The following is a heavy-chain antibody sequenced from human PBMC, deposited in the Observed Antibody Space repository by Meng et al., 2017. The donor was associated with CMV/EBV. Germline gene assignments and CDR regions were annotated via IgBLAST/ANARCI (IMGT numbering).Heavy chain of an antibody. D-gene: IGHD3-10*01. CDR1: GGSFSGYY. J-gene: IGHJ6*02. V-gene: IGHV4-34*01. CDR2: INHSGST. Sequence: GPLRLSCAVYGGSFSGYYRSWIRQPPGKGLEWIGEINHSGSTNYNPSLKSRVTISVDTSKNQFSLKLSSVTAADTAVYYCARSRRGVHYYGMDVWGQGTTVTVSS. CDR3: ARSRRGVHYYGMDV.